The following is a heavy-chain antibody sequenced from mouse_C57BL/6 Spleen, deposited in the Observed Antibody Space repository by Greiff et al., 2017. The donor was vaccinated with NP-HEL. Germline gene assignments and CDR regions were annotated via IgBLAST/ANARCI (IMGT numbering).Heavy chain of an antibody. J-gene: IGHJ4*01. Sequence: QVQLQQSGPELVKPGASVKISCKASGYAFSSSWMNWVKQRPGKGLEWIGRIYPGDGDTNYNGKFKGKATMTADKSSSTAYMQLSSRTSEDSAVYFCARRGYGSSLYAMDYWGQGTSVTVSS. V-gene: IGHV1-82*01. CDR2: IYPGDGDT. D-gene: IGHD1-1*01. CDR1: GYAFSSSW. CDR3: ARRGYGSSLYAMDY.